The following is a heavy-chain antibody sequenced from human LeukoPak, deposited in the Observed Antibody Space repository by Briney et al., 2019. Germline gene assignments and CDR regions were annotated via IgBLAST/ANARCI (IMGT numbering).Heavy chain of an antibody. Sequence: GESLKISFKGSGYSFTSYWIGWGRPMPGKGLEWMGIIYPGDSDTRYSPSFQGQVTISADKSISTAYLQWSSLKASDTAMYYCARQVDFHFDYWGQGTLVTVSS. D-gene: IGHD2/OR15-2a*01. V-gene: IGHV5-51*01. CDR1: GYSFTSYW. CDR3: ARQVDFHFDY. CDR2: IYPGDSDT. J-gene: IGHJ4*02.